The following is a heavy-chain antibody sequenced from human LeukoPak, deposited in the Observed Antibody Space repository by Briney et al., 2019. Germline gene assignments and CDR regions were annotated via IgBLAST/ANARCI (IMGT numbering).Heavy chain of an antibody. CDR1: EFTVRSYH. Sequence: ESLRLSCAASEFTVRSYHMSWIRQPPGKGLEWIGSIYYSGSTYYNPSLKSRVTISVDTSKNQFSLKLNSVTAADTAVYHCARRLLTGEALDYWGQGTLVTVSS. CDR3: ARRLLTGEALDY. J-gene: IGHJ4*02. CDR2: IYYSGST. V-gene: IGHV4-39*01. D-gene: IGHD3-9*01.